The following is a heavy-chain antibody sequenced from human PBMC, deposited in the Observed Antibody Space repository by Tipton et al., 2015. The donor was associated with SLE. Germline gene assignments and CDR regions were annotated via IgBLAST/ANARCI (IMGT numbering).Heavy chain of an antibody. CDR1: GSTFTGYY. V-gene: IGHV1-46*01. D-gene: IGHD3-22*01. CDR2: ISPSGESK. Sequence: QLVQSGAEVKKPGASVKVSCKASGSTFTGYYMHWVRQVPGQGLEWMGIISPSGESKKYAQKFQDRVTLTRDTSTTTLYMELSSLRSDDTAVYYCARVYDLRGYYRFPCDSWGQGTLVTVSS. J-gene: IGHJ4*02. CDR3: ARVYDLRGYYRFPCDS.